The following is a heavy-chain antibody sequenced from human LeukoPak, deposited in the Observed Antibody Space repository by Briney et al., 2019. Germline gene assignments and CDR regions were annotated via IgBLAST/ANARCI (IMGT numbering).Heavy chain of an antibody. V-gene: IGHV2-5*01. D-gene: IGHD3-3*01. CDR3: AHYYDFWSGPDY. Sequence: SGPTLVNPTQTLTLTCTFSGFSLSTSGMGVGWIRQPPGKALEWLALIYWNDDKRYSPSLKSRLTITKDTSKNQVVLTMTNMDPVDTATYYCAHYYDFWSGPDYWGQGTLVTVSP. CDR1: GFSLSTSGMG. J-gene: IGHJ4*02. CDR2: IYWNDDK.